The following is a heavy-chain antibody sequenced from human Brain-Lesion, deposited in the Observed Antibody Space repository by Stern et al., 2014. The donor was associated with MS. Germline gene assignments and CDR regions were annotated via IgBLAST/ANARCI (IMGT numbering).Heavy chain of an antibody. D-gene: IGHD3-3*01. CDR1: GYIFTGYY. CDR3: ARDQRGITIFGVVTDYYYLGMDV. Sequence: VQLVQSGAEVKKPGASVKVSCKTSGYIFTGYYIHWVRHAPGQGLEWMAWINPNTGGKKYAQKFQGRVTMSRDTSISTAYVELSSLTSDDTAVYYCARDQRGITIFGVVTDYYYLGMDVWGQGTTVTVSS. CDR2: INPNTGGK. J-gene: IGHJ6*02. V-gene: IGHV1-2*02.